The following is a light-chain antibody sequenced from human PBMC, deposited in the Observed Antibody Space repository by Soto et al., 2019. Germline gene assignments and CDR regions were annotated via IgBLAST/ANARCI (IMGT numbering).Light chain of an antibody. Sequence: QSALTQPASVSGSPGQSIAISCTGTISDVGAYNLVSWYQQHPGKAPKAVIYEVTKRPAGVSSRFSGSKSGNTASLTISGLQAEDEADYYCCSYAGGSALVFGGGTK. CDR1: ISDVGAYNL. CDR2: EVT. V-gene: IGLV2-23*02. J-gene: IGLJ3*02. CDR3: CSYAGGSALV.